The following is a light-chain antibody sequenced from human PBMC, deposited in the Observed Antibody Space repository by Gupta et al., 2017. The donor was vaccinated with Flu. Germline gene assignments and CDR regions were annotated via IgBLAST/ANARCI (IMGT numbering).Light chain of an antibody. CDR2: NLN. J-gene: IGLJ3*02. Sequence: SGGSIAGTAVQWYQQRPGRSPTIVMSNLNQSPSGGPGRFSGSIDTSTNSASLTISGLKTEDEADYYCQSYDNTNRVFGGGTRLTVL. CDR1: GGSIAGTA. CDR3: QSYDNTNRV. V-gene: IGLV6-57*01.